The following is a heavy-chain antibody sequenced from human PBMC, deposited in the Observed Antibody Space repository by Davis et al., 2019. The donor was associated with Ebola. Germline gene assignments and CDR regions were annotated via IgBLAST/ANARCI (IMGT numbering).Heavy chain of an antibody. Sequence: GESLKISCAASGFTFSSYAMRWVRQAPGKGLEWVSAISGSGGSTYYADSVKGRFTISRDNSKKTLYLQMNSLRAEDTAVYYCAKPSVPAARFYYYGMDVWVQGTTVTVSS. CDR2: ISGSGGST. V-gene: IGHV3-23*01. J-gene: IGHJ6*02. CDR3: AKPSVPAARFYYYGMDV. CDR1: GFTFSSYA. D-gene: IGHD2-2*01.